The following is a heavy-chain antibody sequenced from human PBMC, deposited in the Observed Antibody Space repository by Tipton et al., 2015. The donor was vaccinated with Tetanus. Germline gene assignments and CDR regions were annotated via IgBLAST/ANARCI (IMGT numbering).Heavy chain of an antibody. V-gene: IGHV4-39*01. Sequence: TLSLTCTVSGGSIRGGTFYWGWIRQPPGKGLGWIGSIYESGDTYYIPYLKSRVTISVDTSKNQFSLNLNSMAAADTGVYYCARHQSGYFTPFDYWGHGNLFSVSS. CDR1: GGSIRGGTFY. CDR3: ARHQSGYFTPFDY. CDR2: IYESGDT. D-gene: IGHD3-3*01. J-gene: IGHJ4*01.